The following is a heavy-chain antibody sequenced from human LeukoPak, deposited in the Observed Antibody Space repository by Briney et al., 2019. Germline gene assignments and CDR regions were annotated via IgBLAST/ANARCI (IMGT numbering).Heavy chain of an antibody. J-gene: IGHJ4*02. CDR1: GFTFSNYA. V-gene: IGHV3-23*01. Sequence: GGSLRLSCASSGFTFSNYAMNWVRQARGKGLGWVSGISSSGGSTYYADSVKGRFTISRDNSKNTLYLQMNSLRAEDTAVYYCAKDRPLSDYWGQGTLVTVSS. CDR2: ISSSGGST. CDR3: AKDRPLSDY.